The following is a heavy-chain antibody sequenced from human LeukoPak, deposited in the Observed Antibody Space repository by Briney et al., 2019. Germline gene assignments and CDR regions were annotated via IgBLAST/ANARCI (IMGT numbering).Heavy chain of an antibody. CDR3: ARWEWHFDY. J-gene: IGHJ4*02. V-gene: IGHV4-59*01. Sequence: PSETLSLTCSVSGGSISSYYWSWIRQPPGKGLEWIGYIYYSGSTNYNPSLKSRVTISVDTSKNQFSLKLSSVTAADTAVYYCARWEWHFDYWGQGTLVTVSS. CDR1: GGSISSYY. D-gene: IGHD3-3*01. CDR2: IYYSGST.